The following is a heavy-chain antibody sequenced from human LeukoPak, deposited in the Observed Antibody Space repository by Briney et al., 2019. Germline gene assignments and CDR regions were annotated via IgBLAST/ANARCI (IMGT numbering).Heavy chain of an antibody. CDR3: ARGNDFWSGYSHWFDP. V-gene: IGHV3-21*01. J-gene: IGHJ5*02. Sequence: KPGGSLRLSCAASGFTFNSYSMNWVRQAPGKGLEWVSSISSASTYIYYPDSVKGRFTISRDNAKNSLYLQMNSLRAEDTALYYSARGNDFWSGYSHWFDPWGQGTLVTVSS. CDR2: ISSASTYI. CDR1: GFTFNSYS. D-gene: IGHD3-3*01.